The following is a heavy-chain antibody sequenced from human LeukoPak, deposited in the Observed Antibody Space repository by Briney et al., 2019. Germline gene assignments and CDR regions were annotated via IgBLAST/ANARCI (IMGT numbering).Heavy chain of an antibody. J-gene: IGHJ5*02. CDR1: GGTFSSYA. V-gene: IGHV1-46*01. CDR2: INPSGGST. Sequence: ASVKVSCKASGGTFSSYAISWVRQAPGQGLEWMGIINPSGGSTSYAQKFQGRVTLTRDTSTSTVYMELSSLRSEDTAVYYCARERGVAVAGEGVDPWGQGTLVTVSS. CDR3: ARERGVAVAGEGVDP. D-gene: IGHD6-19*01.